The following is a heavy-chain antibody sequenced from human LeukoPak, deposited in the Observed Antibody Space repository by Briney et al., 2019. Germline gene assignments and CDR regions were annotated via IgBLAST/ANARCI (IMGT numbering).Heavy chain of an antibody. CDR2: ISDSGGST. CDR1: GFTFSSSA. CDR3: AKDGRGSFDY. J-gene: IGHJ4*02. D-gene: IGHD1-26*01. V-gene: IGHV3-23*01. Sequence: GGSLRLSCAASGFTFSSSAMRWLRQAPGKGLEWVSAISDSGGSTSYADSVKGRFTISRDNSKNTLYLQMNSLRAEDTAVYYCAKDGRGSFDYWGQGTPVTVSS.